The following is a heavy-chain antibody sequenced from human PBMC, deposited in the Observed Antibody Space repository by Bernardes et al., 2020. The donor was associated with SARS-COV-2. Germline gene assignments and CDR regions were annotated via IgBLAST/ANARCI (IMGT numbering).Heavy chain of an antibody. CDR1: GFTFSSYW. D-gene: IGHD2-8*02. CDR3: ARDAPIVLVVYANPYYFDY. CDR2: IKQDGSEK. V-gene: IGHV3-7*01. Sequence: GGLLRLCCASAGFTFSSYWMSWVHKAPGKGLEWVANIKQDGSEKYYVDSVKGRFTISRDNAKNSLYLQMNSLRAEDTAVYYCARDAPIVLVVYANPYYFDYWGQGTLVTVSS. J-gene: IGHJ4*02.